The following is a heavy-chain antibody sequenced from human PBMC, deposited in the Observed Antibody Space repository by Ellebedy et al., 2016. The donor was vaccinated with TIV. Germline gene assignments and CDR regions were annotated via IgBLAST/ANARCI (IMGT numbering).Heavy chain of an antibody. J-gene: IGHJ4*02. Sequence: GESLKISCVASGFTFSNYAMSWVRQAPGKGSEWVGRNRDKAKSYTTEYAASVKGRFTISRDDSKNSLYLQMNSLKTEDTAVYYRTRLSGFRGYNWRGYWGQGALVTVSS. CDR3: TRLSGFRGYNWRGY. CDR2: NRDKAKSYTT. V-gene: IGHV3-72*01. D-gene: IGHD5-24*01. CDR1: GFTFSNYA.